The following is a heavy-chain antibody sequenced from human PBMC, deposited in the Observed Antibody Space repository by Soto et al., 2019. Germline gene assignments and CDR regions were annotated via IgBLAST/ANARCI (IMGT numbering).Heavy chain of an antibody. CDR1: GGTFSSYA. J-gene: IGHJ5*02. CDR2: IIPIFGTA. D-gene: IGHD6-13*01. V-gene: IGHV1-69*13. CDR3: AGGIAAAGTSNWFDP. Sequence: SVKVSCKASGGTFSSYAISWVRQAPGQGLEWMGGIIPIFGTANYAQKFQGRVTITADESTSTAYMELSSLRSEDAAVYYCAGGIAAAGTSNWFDPWGQGTLVTVSS.